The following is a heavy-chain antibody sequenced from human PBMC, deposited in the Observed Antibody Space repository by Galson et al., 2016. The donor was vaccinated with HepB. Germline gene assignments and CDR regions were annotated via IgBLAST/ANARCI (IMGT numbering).Heavy chain of an antibody. CDR3: ARGGGYYYFDY. CDR2: INSDESNT. D-gene: IGHD2-21*01. Sequence: SLRLSCAASGFTFSSYWMHWVRQAPGKALVWVSRINSDESNTNYADSVKGRFTISRDNAKNTLYLQMNSLRAEDTAVYYCARGGGYYYFDYWGQGNLVTVSS. V-gene: IGHV3-74*01. CDR1: GFTFSSYW. J-gene: IGHJ4*02.